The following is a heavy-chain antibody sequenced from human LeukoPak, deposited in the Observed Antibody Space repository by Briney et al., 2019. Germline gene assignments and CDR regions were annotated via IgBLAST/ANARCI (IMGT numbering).Heavy chain of an antibody. J-gene: IGHJ4*02. CDR3: ARSTAARFGT. D-gene: IGHD6-13*01. V-gene: IGHV4-38-2*01. CDR2: IYHSGGT. Sequence: PSETLSLTCAVSGYSISSGYYWGWIRQPPGKGLEWIGSIYHSGGTYYNPSLKSRVTISVDTSKNQFSLKLSSVTAADTAVYYCARSTAARFGTWGQGTLVTVSS. CDR1: GYSISSGYY.